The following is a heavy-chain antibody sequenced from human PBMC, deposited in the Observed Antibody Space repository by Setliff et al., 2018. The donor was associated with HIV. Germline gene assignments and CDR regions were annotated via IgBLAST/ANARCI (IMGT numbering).Heavy chain of an antibody. CDR3: ARLPRQLLKGAAAYFDY. CDR1: GGSFSGYY. J-gene: IGHJ4*02. CDR2: INHSGST. V-gene: IGHV4-34*01. D-gene: IGHD5-18*01. Sequence: SETLSLTCAVYGGSFSGYYWSWIRQPPGKGLEWIGEINHSGSTNYNPSLKSRVTISVDTSKNQFSLRLSSVTAADTAVYYCARLPRQLLKGAAAYFDYWGQGTRGTVPQ.